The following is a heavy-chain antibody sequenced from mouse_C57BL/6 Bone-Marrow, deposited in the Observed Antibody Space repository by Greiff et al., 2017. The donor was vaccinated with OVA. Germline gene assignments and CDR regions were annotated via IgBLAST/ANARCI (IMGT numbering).Heavy chain of an antibody. J-gene: IGHJ1*03. CDR2: ISNLAYSI. D-gene: IGHD1-1*01. CDR1: GFTFSDYG. V-gene: IGHV5-15*01. CDR3: ARQGYYGSNYFDV. Sequence: EVQRVASGGGLVQPGGSLKLSCAASGFTFSDYGMAWVRQAPRKGPEWVAFISNLAYSIYYADTVTGRFTISRENAKNTLYLEMSSLRSEDTAMYYCARQGYYGSNYFDVWGTGSTVTVSS.